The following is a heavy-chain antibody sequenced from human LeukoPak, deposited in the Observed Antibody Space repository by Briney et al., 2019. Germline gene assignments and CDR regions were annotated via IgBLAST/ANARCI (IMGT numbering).Heavy chain of an antibody. D-gene: IGHD3-10*01. CDR1: GLTFSTYN. CDR2: ISSSSTTI. CDR3: AREDYQFDY. J-gene: IGHJ4*02. V-gene: IGHV3-48*01. Sequence: GGSLRLSCAASGLTFSTYNMNWVRQAPGKGLEWVSYISSSSTTIYYAESVKGRFTISRDNAKNSLYLQMNSLRAEDTAVYYCAREDYQFDYWGQGTLVTVSS.